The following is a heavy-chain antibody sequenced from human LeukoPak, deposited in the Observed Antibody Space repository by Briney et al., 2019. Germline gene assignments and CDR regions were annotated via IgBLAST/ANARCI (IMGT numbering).Heavy chain of an antibody. J-gene: IGHJ4*02. CDR3: ARPGGGSGWGFDY. D-gene: IGHD6-19*01. Sequence: ASVKVSCKASGGTFSSYAISWVRQAPGQGLEWMGWINTNTGNPTYAQGFTGRFVFSLDTSVSTAYLQISSLKAEDTAVYYCARPGGGSGWGFDYWGQGTLVTVSS. V-gene: IGHV7-4-1*02. CDR1: GGTFSSYA. CDR2: INTNTGNP.